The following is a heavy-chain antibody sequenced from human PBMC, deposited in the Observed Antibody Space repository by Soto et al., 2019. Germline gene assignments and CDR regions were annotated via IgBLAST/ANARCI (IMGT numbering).Heavy chain of an antibody. J-gene: IGHJ6*02. D-gene: IGHD3-10*01. CDR3: ARGYREWYYCAIDV. CDR1: GGTFTNYA. CDR2: IIPFYDKA. Sequence: QVELVQSGVEVKKPGSSLKVSCKASGGTFTNYAFNWVRQAPGQGLAWMGGIIPFYDKANYAEKFLGRVTTTTDNDTTTADMEVSSLTSDDAAVYFCARGYREWYYCAIDVWGRGTPVIVSS. V-gene: IGHV1-69*06.